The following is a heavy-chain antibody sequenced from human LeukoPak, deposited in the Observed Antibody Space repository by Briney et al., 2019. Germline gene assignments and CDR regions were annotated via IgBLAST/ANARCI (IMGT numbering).Heavy chain of an antibody. V-gene: IGHV4-61*02. CDR2: IYTSGST. J-gene: IGHJ6*03. D-gene: IGHD2-2*01. Sequence: SQTLSLTCTVSGGSISSGSYYWSWIRQPAGKGLEWIGRIYTSGSTNYNPSLKSRVTISVDTSKNQFSLKLSSVTAADTAVYYCARDRDIVVVPAAISQGYYYYYMDVWGKGTTVTISS. CDR3: ARDRDIVVVPAAISQGYYYYYMDV. CDR1: GGSISSGSYY.